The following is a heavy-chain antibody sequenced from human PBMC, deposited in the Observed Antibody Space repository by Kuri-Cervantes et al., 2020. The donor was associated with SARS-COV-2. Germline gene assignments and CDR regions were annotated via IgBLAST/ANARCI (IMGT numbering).Heavy chain of an antibody. D-gene: IGHD3-3*01. V-gene: IGHV1-69*13. CDR2: IIPIFGTA. J-gene: IGHJ4*02. CDR1: GGTFSSYA. Sequence: SVKVSCKASGGTFSSYAISWVRQAPGQGLEWMGGIIPIFGTANYAQKFQGRVTITADESTSTAYMELSSLRSEDTAVYYCARQGSYDFWSGYYPGIAIWAYWGQGALVTVSS. CDR3: ARQGSYDFWSGYYPGIAIWAY.